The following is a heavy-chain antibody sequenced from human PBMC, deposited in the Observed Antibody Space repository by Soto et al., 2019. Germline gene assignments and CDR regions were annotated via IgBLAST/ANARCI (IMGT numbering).Heavy chain of an antibody. Sequence: GASVKVSCKASGYTFTGYYMHWVRQAPGQGLEWMGWINPNSGGTNYAQKFQGWVTMTRDTSISTAYMELSRLRSDDTAVYYCARATGIAVAGPGYWGQGTLVTVSS. CDR1: GYTFTGYY. CDR2: INPNSGGT. CDR3: ARATGIAVAGPGY. J-gene: IGHJ4*02. V-gene: IGHV1-2*04. D-gene: IGHD6-19*01.